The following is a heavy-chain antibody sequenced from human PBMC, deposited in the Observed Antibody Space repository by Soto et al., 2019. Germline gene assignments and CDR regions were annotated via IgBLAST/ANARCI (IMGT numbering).Heavy chain of an antibody. CDR2: INHSGTI. D-gene: IGHD2-21*02. Sequence: SETLSLTCAVYGGSFIGYYCTLIRQPPVKWLEWIGEINHSGTINFNPSLKSRLTISLDTSKKHFSLKLSSVTDADTAAYYCARADRTLVTSYSLDVWGQGTTVTV. V-gene: IGHV4-34*01. CDR1: GGSFIGYY. CDR3: ARADRTLVTSYSLDV. J-gene: IGHJ6*02.